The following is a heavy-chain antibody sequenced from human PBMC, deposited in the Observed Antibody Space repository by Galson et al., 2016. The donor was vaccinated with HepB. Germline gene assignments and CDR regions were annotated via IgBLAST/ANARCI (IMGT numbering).Heavy chain of an antibody. V-gene: IGHV3-21*01. D-gene: IGHD3-22*01. CDR3: TRVHRGYYFSYFDY. CDR1: GFAFSTYT. J-gene: IGHJ4*02. CDR2: ISSNSAYI. Sequence: SLRLSCAASGFAFSTYTIIWVRQAPGKGLEWVSSISSNSAYIYYADSVKGRLTVSSDNAKNSVYLHLNSLRAEDTAIYYCTRVHRGYYFSYFDYWGQGTLVTVSS.